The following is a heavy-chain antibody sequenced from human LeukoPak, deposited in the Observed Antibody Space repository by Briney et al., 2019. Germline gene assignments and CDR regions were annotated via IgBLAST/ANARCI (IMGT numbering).Heavy chain of an antibody. D-gene: IGHD4-23*01. V-gene: IGHV3-30-3*01. CDR2: ISYDGSNK. J-gene: IGHJ4*02. CDR3: ARGRPHGNDY. CDR1: GFTFSSYA. Sequence: GGSLRLSCAASGFTFSSYAMHWVRQAPGKGLEWVAVISYDGSNKCFADSVKGRFTISRDTSKNTLYLQMNSLRAEDTAVYYCARGRPHGNDYWGQGTLVTVSS.